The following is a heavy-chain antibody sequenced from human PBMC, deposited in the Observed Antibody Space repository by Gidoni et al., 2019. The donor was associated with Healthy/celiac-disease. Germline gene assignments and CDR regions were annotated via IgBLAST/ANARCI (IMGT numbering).Heavy chain of an antibody. V-gene: IGHV1-18*04. CDR1: GYTLTSYG. J-gene: IGHJ4*02. CDR2: ISAYNGNT. Sequence: QVQLVQSGAEVKKPGASVSVSCKAAGYTLTSYGISWVRQAPGQGLEWTGWISAYNGNTNYAQKLQGRVTMTTDTSTSTAYMELRSRRSDDTAVYYCARDSAGMYYYDSSGYFYYFDYWGQGTLVTVSS. CDR3: ARDSAGMYYYDSSGYFYYFDY. D-gene: IGHD3-22*01.